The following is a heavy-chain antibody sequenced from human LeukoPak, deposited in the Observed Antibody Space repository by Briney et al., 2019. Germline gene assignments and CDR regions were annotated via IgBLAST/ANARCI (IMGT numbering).Heavy chain of an antibody. J-gene: IGHJ4*02. Sequence: PGGSLRLSCAASGFTFSTFAVNWVRQAPGKGLEWVSTVSGGGGSTFYADSVKGRFTITRDNSKNTLYLQVSSLRAEDTAVYYCAKDRGRYYDSSGYYWGYYFDSWGQGILVTVST. CDR2: VSGGGGST. CDR1: GFTFSTFA. D-gene: IGHD3-22*01. V-gene: IGHV3-23*01. CDR3: AKDRGRYYDSSGYYWGYYFDS.